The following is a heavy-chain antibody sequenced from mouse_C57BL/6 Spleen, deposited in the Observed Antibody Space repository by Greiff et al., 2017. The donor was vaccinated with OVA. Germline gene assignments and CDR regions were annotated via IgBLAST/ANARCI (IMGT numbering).Heavy chain of an antibody. CDR3: ARDYYGSVWYFDV. D-gene: IGHD1-1*01. Sequence: VQLQQSGAELVRPGTSVKVSCKASGYAFTNYLIAWVKQRPGQGLEWIGVINPGSGGTNYNEKFKGKATLTADKSSSTAYMQLSSLTSEDSAVYFCARDYYGSVWYFDVWGTGTTVTVSS. CDR2: INPGSGGT. J-gene: IGHJ1*03. CDR1: GYAFTNYL. V-gene: IGHV1-54*01.